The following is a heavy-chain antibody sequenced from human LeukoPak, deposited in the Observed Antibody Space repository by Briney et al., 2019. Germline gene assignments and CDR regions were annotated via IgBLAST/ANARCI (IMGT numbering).Heavy chain of an antibody. D-gene: IGHD1-26*01. Sequence: PGGSLRLSCAASGFNFRSYGMHWVRQAPGKGLEWVAVVWYDGSNQYYADSVKGRFTISRDNSKNTVDLQMNSLRAEDTAVYYCARDGWLGGSYSVDYWGQGTLVTVSS. V-gene: IGHV3-33*01. J-gene: IGHJ4*02. CDR1: GFNFRSYG. CDR2: VWYDGSNQ. CDR3: ARDGWLGGSYSVDY.